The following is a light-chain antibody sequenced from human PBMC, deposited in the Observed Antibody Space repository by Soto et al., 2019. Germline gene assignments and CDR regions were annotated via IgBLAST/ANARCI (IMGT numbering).Light chain of an antibody. CDR2: DAS. CDR3: QQYNSYSRP. V-gene: IGKV1-5*01. J-gene: IGKJ1*01. Sequence: DIQMTQSPSTLSASVGDRVTITCRASQSISSWLAWYQQKPGKAPKLLIYDASSLESGVPSRFSGSGSGTEFTLPISSLQPDDFATYYCQQYNSYSRPFGQGTKVEIK. CDR1: QSISSW.